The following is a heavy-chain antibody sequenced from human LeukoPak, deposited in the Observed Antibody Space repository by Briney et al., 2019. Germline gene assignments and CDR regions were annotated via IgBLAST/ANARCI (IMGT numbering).Heavy chain of an antibody. CDR1: GGSISSYY. CDR3: ASQIAAAGPYGMDV. Sequence: TASETLSLTCTVSGGSISSYYWSWIRQPPGKGLEWIGYIYYSGSTDYNPSLKSRVTISVDTSKNQFSLKLSSVTAADTAVYYCASQIAAAGPYGMDVWGQGTTVTVSS. D-gene: IGHD6-13*01. J-gene: IGHJ6*02. CDR2: IYYSGST. V-gene: IGHV4-59*01.